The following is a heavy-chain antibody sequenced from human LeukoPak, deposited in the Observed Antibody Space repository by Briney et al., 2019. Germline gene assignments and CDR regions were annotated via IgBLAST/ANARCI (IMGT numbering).Heavy chain of an antibody. CDR1: GFTFSGHS. CDR2: ITSTATHT. D-gene: IGHD3-10*01. V-gene: IGHV3-21*01. CDR3: ARAPGESSYYFDY. J-gene: IGHJ4*02. Sequence: GGSLRLSCATSGFTFSGHSMSWVRQAPGKGLEWVSSITSTATHTYYADSVKGRFTISRDNAKNSLYLQMNSLRAEDTAVYYCARAPGESSYYFDYWGQGTLVTVSS.